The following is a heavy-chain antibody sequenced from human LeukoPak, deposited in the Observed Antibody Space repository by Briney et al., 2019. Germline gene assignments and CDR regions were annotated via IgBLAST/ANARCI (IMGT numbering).Heavy chain of an antibody. V-gene: IGHV1-46*01. CDR3: ARDPDYDSSGYYYHFDY. Sequence: ASVKVSCKASGYTFTRYGISWVRQAPGQGLEWMGIINPSGGSTSYAQKFQGRVTMTRDMSTSTVYMELSSLRSEDTAVYYCARDPDYDSSGYYYHFDYWGQGTLVTVSS. D-gene: IGHD3-22*01. CDR1: GYTFTRYG. CDR2: INPSGGST. J-gene: IGHJ4*02.